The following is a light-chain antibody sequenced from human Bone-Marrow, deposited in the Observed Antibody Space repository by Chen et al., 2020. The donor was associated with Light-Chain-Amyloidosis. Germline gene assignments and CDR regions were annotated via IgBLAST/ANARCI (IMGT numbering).Light chain of an antibody. CDR2: DDR. J-gene: IGLJ3*02. V-gene: IGLV3-21*02. CDR1: NIGFNS. Sequence: SYVLTQSPSVSVAPGQTATIPCGGNNIGFNSVHWYQQMPGQAPVLVVHDDRSRPSGIPERFSGSDCGDTATLTTSRVEAEDEADYYCKVRDTTNDHVVFGGGTKLTGL. CDR3: KVRDTTNDHVV.